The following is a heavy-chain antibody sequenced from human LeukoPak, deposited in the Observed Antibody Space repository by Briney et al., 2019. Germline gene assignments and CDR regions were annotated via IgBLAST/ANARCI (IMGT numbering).Heavy chain of an antibody. J-gene: IGHJ4*02. V-gene: IGHV3-23*01. CDR1: GFTFSSHA. D-gene: IGHD2-21*02. Sequence: PGGSLRLSCVASGFTFSSHAMAWVRQAPGKGLEWVSAIGGRGGSTYYADSVKGRFTISRDNSKNTLYLQMNSLRAEDTALYYCARGSHCGGDCYPPRIDYWGQGTLVTVST. CDR3: ARGSHCGGDCYPPRIDY. CDR2: IGGRGGST.